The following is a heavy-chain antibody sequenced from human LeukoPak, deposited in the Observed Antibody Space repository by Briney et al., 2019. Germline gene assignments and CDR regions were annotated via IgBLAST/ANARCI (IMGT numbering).Heavy chain of an antibody. CDR1: GYTFTSYD. CDR2: MNPNSGNT. CDR3: ARGVRGVIPLYYYYGMDV. V-gene: IGHV1-8*01. D-gene: IGHD3-10*01. J-gene: IGHJ6*02. Sequence: ASVTVSCKASGYTFTSYDINWVRQATGQGLEWMGWMNPNSGNTGYAQKFQGRVTMTRNTSISTAYMELSSLRSEDTAVYYCARGVRGVIPLYYYYGMDVWGQGTTVTVSS.